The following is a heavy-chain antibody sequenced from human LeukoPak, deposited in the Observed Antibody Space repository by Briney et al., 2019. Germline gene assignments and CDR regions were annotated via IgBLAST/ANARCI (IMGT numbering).Heavy chain of an antibody. CDR1: GGTFSSYA. CDR2: IIPIFGTA. Sequence: ASVKVSCKASGGTFSSYAISWVRQAPGQGLEWMGGIIPIFGTANYAQKFQGRVTITTDESTSTAYMELSSLRSEDTAVYYCARGGTLYYDFWSGYQRGWFDPWGQGTLVTVSS. CDR3: ARGGTLYYDFWSGYQRGWFDP. V-gene: IGHV1-69*05. J-gene: IGHJ5*02. D-gene: IGHD3-3*01.